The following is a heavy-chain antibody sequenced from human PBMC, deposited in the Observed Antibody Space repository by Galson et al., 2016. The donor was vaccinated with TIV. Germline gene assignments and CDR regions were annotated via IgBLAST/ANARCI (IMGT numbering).Heavy chain of an antibody. Sequence: SLRLSCAASGFTFSSSGMHWVRQAPGKGLEWVANIKQDGSEKYYVDSVKGRFTISRDNARNSLYLQMNSLRVEDTAVYYCARGRHVDYWGQGTLVTVSS. CDR2: IKQDGSEK. J-gene: IGHJ4*02. V-gene: IGHV3-7*01. CDR3: ARGRHVDY. CDR1: GFTFSSSG.